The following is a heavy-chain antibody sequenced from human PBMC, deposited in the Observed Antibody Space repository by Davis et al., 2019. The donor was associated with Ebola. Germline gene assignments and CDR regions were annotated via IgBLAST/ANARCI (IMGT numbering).Heavy chain of an antibody. V-gene: IGHV3-30-3*02. J-gene: IGHJ4*02. CDR1: GITFSSYA. CDR3: AKYSVSSSTPRGCFDY. Sequence: PGGSLRLSCAASGITFSSYAMHWVRQAPGKGLEWVAVISYDGSNKYYVDSVKGRFTISRDNSKNTLYLQMNSLRAEDTAIYYCAKYSVSSSTPRGCFDYWGQGTLVTVSS. CDR2: ISYDGSNK. D-gene: IGHD1-26*01.